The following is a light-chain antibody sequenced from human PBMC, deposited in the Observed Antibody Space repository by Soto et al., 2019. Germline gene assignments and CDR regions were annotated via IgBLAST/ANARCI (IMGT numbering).Light chain of an antibody. CDR3: QRYDNLPPT. J-gene: IGKJ3*01. Sequence: DIKMTQSPSSLSASVGDRVTITCQASQDISNNLNWYQQNPGKAPNLLIYAASNLETGVPSRFSGSGSVTDFIYTISSLQPEDIATYYCQRYDNLPPTFGPGTKVDIK. CDR2: AAS. CDR1: QDISNN. V-gene: IGKV1-33*01.